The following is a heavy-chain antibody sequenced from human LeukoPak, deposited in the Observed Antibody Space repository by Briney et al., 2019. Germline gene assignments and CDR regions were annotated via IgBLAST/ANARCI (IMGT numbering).Heavy chain of an antibody. CDR3: ARENLRVWAFDI. Sequence: SETLSLTCTVSGGSMRSYFWTWIRQPPGKGLEWIGNIYYTGNTKYNPSLKSRVTTSVDTSKNQFYQKLTSVTAADTAVYYCARENLRVWAFDIWGQGAMVSVSS. D-gene: IGHD2-8*01. J-gene: IGHJ3*02. V-gene: IGHV4-59*01. CDR2: IYYTGNT. CDR1: GGSMRSYF.